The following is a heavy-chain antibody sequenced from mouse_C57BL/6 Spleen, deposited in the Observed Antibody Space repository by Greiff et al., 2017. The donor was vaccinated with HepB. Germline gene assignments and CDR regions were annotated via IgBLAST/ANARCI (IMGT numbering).Heavy chain of an antibody. CDR2: ISSGGDYI. D-gene: IGHD2-5*01. CDR1: GFTFSSYA. Sequence: DVHLVESGEGLVKPGGSLKLSCAASGFTFSSYAMSWVRQTPEKRLEWVAYISSGGDYIYYADTVKGRFTISRDNARNTLYLQMSSLKSEDTAMYYCTRGDYSNSFAYWGQGTLVTVSA. V-gene: IGHV5-9-1*02. J-gene: IGHJ3*01. CDR3: TRGDYSNSFAY.